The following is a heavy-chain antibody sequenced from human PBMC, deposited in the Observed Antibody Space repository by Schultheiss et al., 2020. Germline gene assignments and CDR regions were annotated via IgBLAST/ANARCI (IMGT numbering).Heavy chain of an antibody. CDR2: IYYSGST. D-gene: IGHD5-24*01. J-gene: IGHJ6*02. Sequence: SETLSLTCTVSGGSVSSGSYYWSWIRQPPGKGLEWIGYIYYSGSTNYNPSLKSRVTISVDTSKNQFSLKLSSVNAADTAVYYCARGEVEMATINGPYYYYGMDVWGQGTTVTVTS. V-gene: IGHV4-61*01. CDR3: ARGEVEMATINGPYYYYGMDV. CDR1: GGSVSSGSYY.